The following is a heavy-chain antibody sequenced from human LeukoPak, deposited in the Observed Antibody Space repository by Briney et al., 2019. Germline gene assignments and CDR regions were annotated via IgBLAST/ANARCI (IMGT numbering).Heavy chain of an antibody. CDR3: ARDLSDYYYGMDV. D-gene: IGHD6-19*01. V-gene: IGHV1-46*03. J-gene: IGHJ6*02. CDR1: GYTFTSYY. CDR2: INPSGGST. Sequence: ASVNVSCKASGYTFTSYYMHWVRQAPGQGLEWMGIINPSGGSTSYAQKFQGRVTMTRDTSTHTVYMELSSLRSEDTAVYYCARDLSDYYYGMDVWGQGTTVTVSS.